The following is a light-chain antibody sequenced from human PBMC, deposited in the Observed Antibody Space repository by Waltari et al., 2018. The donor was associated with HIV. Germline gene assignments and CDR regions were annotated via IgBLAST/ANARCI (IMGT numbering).Light chain of an antibody. V-gene: IGLV2-23*01. CDR2: DDN. CDR3: SSNVDSTTLV. J-gene: IGLJ3*02. CDR1: PFDLGSYNL. Sequence: QSALTQPASVSGSLGQSITISCTGAPFDLGSYNLVSWYQQHPDKTPKLIIYDDNKRPSGVSNRFSGSKSGSTASLTISGLQAGDEAVYYCSSNVDSTTLVFGGGTKVTVL.